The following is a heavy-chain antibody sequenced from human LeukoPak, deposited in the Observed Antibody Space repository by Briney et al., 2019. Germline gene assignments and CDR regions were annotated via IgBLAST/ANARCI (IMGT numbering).Heavy chain of an antibody. D-gene: IGHD1-26*01. J-gene: IGHJ4*02. CDR1: GFTFSNYG. Sequence: GGSLRLSCAASGFTFSNYGMHWVRQAPGKGLEWVSFTRSDGNNKYYADSVKGRFTISRDNSKNTLYLQMNSLRAEDTAVYYCAKPSTGGSYWYYFDYWGQGTLVTVSS. V-gene: IGHV3-30*02. CDR2: TRSDGNNK. CDR3: AKPSTGGSYWYYFDY.